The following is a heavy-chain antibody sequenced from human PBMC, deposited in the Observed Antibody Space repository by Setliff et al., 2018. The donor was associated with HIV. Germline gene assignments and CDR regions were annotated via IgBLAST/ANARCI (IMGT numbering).Heavy chain of an antibody. CDR1: GYTFTDYY. V-gene: IGHV1-2*06. D-gene: IGHD3-22*01. Sequence: ASVKVSCKTSGYTFTDYYMHWVRQAPGQGLEWMGRINANRGGTSYAQKFQGRVTMTRDTSTSTVYMELSSLRSEDTAVYYCARETYYYDSSGQAHFDYWGQGTLVTVSS. CDR3: ARETYYYDSSGQAHFDY. CDR2: INANRGGT. J-gene: IGHJ4*02.